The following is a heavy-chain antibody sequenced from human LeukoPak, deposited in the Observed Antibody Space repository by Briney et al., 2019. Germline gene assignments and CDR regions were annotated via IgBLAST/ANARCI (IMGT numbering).Heavy chain of an antibody. V-gene: IGHV3-30*02. CDR1: GFTLSSYG. J-gene: IGHJ6*03. CDR3: AKVYSGSYYYYYMDV. Sequence: QSGGSLRLSRAASGFTLSSYGMRWVRQAPGKGLEWVAFIRHDGSNKYYADSVKGRFTISRDNSKNTLYLQMNSLRAEDTAVYYCAKVYSGSYYYYYMDVWGKGTTVTVSS. CDR2: IRHDGSNK. D-gene: IGHD1-26*01.